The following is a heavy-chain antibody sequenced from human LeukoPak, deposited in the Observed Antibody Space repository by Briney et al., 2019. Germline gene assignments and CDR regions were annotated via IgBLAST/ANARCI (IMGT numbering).Heavy chain of an antibody. CDR2: MNPNSGNT. D-gene: IGHD6-6*01. CDR3: ARMDSIYSSSSADY. J-gene: IGHJ4*02. CDR1: GYTFTSYD. V-gene: IGHV1-8*01. Sequence: ASVKVSCKASGYTFTSYDINWVRQAIGQGLEWMGWMNPNSGNTGYAQKFQGRVTMTRNTSISTAYMELSSLRSEDTAVYYCARMDSIYSSSSADYWGQGTLVTVSS.